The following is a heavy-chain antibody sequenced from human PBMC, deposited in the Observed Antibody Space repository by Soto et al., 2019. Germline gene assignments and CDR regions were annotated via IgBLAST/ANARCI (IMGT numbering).Heavy chain of an antibody. J-gene: IGHJ4*02. CDR2: IRHSGSR. Sequence: QVQLHQWGAGLLKASETLSLTCGVSGWAFSGYFWTWIRQSPGRGLEWIGEIRHSGSRNYNPAFQSRVIISVDSSQNHVSLTLSSVTAADSATYFCARGLAYDRPITVAEPFDSWGQGTLVTVSS. D-gene: IGHD6-19*01. V-gene: IGHV4-34*01. CDR3: ARGLAYDRPITVAEPFDS. CDR1: GWAFSGYF.